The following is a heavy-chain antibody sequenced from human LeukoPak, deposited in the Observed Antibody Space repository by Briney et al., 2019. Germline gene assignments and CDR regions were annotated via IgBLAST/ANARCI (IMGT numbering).Heavy chain of an antibody. CDR2: IIPIFGTA. D-gene: IGHD6-19*01. CDR1: GGTFSSYA. CDR3: ASPGGTYSSGWYGVAYGMDV. V-gene: IGHV1-69*13. J-gene: IGHJ6*02. Sequence: SVKVSCKPSGGTFSSYAISWVRQAPGQGLEWMGGIIPIFGTANYAQKFQGRVTITADESTSTAYMELSSLRSEDTAVYYCASPGGTYSSGWYGVAYGMDVWGQGTTVTVSS.